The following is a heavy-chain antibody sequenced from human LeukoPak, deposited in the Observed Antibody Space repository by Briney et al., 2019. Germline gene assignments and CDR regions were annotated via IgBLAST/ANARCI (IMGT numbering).Heavy chain of an antibody. CDR2: INHSGST. CDR3: ARWSSWFFFDY. Sequence: SETLSLTCAVYGGSFSGYYWSWIRQPPGKGLEWIGEINHSGSTNYNPSLKSRVTISVDTSKNQFSLKLSSVTAADTAVYYCARWSSWFFFDYWGQGTLVTVSS. J-gene: IGHJ4*02. D-gene: IGHD6-13*01. CDR1: GGSFSGYY. V-gene: IGHV4-34*01.